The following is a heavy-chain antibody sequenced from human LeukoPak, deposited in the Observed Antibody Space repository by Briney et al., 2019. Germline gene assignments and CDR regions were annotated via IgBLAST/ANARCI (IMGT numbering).Heavy chain of an antibody. CDR2: INHSGST. CDR3: ARGGSYYGSGSYSTLNYYYYCMDV. J-gene: IGHJ6*03. D-gene: IGHD3-10*01. V-gene: IGHV4-34*01. Sequence: PSETLSLTCAVYGGSFSGYYWSWIRQPPGKGLEWIGEINHSGSTNYNPSLKSRVTISVDTSKNQFSLRLSSVTAADTAVYYCARGGSYYGSGSYSTLNYYYYCMDVWGKGTTVTVSS. CDR1: GGSFSGYY.